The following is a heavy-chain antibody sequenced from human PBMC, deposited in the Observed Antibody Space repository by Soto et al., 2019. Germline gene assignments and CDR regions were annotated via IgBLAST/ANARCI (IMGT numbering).Heavy chain of an antibody. CDR1: GYTFTSYD. J-gene: IGHJ6*02. Sequence: QVQLVQSGAEVKKPGASVKVSCKASGYTFTSYDINWVRQATGQGLEWMGWMNPNSGNTGYAQKSQGRVTMTRNTSLPPAYTELSRQRSEGTAVYYCVREMTPRGRDVCGQGTTVTVPS. CDR3: VREMTPRGRDV. D-gene: IGHD3-10*01. V-gene: IGHV1-8*01. CDR2: MNPNSGNT.